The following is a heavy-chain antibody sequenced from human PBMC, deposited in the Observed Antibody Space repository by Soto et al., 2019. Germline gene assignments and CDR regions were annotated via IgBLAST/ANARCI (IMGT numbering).Heavy chain of an antibody. Sequence: QVQLVQSGAEVKKPGSSVKVSCKASGGTFSSYAISWVRQAPGQGLEWMGGIIPIFGTENYAQKFQGRVTITADESTSTAYMELSSLRSEDTAVYYCARTDYSNRYRPPYYYYGMDVWGQGTTVTVSS. J-gene: IGHJ6*02. D-gene: IGHD4-4*01. V-gene: IGHV1-69*01. CDR1: GGTFSSYA. CDR2: IIPIFGTE. CDR3: ARTDYSNRYRPPYYYYGMDV.